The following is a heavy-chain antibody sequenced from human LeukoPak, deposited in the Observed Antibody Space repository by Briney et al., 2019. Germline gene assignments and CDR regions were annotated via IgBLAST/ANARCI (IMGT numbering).Heavy chain of an antibody. J-gene: IGHJ4*02. CDR3: ARELAVAGKGGYDY. D-gene: IGHD6-19*01. CDR1: GGSVSSGSYY. Sequence: SETLSLTCTVSGGSVSSGSYYWSWIRQPPGKGLEWIGHIYYCGSTNYNPSLKSRVTISVDTSKNQFSLKLSSVTAADTAVYYCARELAVAGKGGYDYWGQGTLVTVSS. V-gene: IGHV4-61*01. CDR2: IYYCGST.